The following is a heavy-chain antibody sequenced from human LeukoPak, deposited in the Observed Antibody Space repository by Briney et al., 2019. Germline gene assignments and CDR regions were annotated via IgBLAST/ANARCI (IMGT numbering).Heavy chain of an antibody. V-gene: IGHV3-7*04. Sequence: PGGSLRLSCAASGFTFSSFWMTWVRQAPGKGLEWVANIKQDGNKKSYVDSVKGRFTISRDNAKNSLYLQMNSLRAEDTAIYYCTRVGYIDEGIDYWGQGTLVTVSS. CDR2: IKQDGNKK. CDR3: TRVGYIDEGIDY. CDR1: GFTFSSFW. J-gene: IGHJ4*02. D-gene: IGHD5-24*01.